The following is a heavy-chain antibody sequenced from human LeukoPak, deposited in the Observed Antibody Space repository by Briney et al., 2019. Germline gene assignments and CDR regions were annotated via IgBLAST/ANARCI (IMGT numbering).Heavy chain of an antibody. CDR3: ASRPFLWGFAY. CDR1: GDSISSSSYY. D-gene: IGHD3-16*01. Sequence: PSETLSLTCTVSGDSISSSSYYWGWIRQPPGKCLEWIVSIYSSVTYYNPSLKSRVTISVDTSKPQFSLNLSSVTAADTAVYYCASRPFLWGFAYWGRGTLVTVSS. CDR2: IYSSVT. V-gene: IGHV4-39*01. J-gene: IGHJ4*02.